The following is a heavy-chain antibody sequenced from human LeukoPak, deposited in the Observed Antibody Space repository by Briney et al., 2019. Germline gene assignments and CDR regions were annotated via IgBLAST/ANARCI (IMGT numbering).Heavy chain of an antibody. Sequence: GGSLRLSCAASGFTLSSYWMHWVRHAPGKGLVWVSRINIDGSSTTFADSVKGRFTISRDNAKNTLYLQMNSLRAEDTAVYYCARAPSGWFGMDVWGQGTTVTVSS. CDR3: ARAPSGWFGMDV. J-gene: IGHJ6*02. V-gene: IGHV3-74*01. D-gene: IGHD6-19*01. CDR1: GFTLSSYW. CDR2: INIDGSST.